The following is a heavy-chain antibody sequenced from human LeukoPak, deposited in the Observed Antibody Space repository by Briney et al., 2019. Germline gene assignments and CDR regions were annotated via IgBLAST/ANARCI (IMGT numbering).Heavy chain of an antibody. CDR1: GYTFTGYY. CDR3: ARDSGGGIQLRY. CDR2: INPNSGGT. J-gene: IGHJ4*02. D-gene: IGHD5-18*01. Sequence: ASVKVYCKASGYTFTGYYMHWVRQAPGQGLEWMGWINPNSGGTNYAQKFQGRVTMTRDTSTSTAYMELSRLRSDDTAVYYCARDSGGGIQLRYWGQGTLVTVSS. V-gene: IGHV1-2*02.